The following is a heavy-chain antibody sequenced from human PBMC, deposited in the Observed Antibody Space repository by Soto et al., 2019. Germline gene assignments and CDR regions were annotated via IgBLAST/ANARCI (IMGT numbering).Heavy chain of an antibody. Sequence: PGGSLRLSCAASGFTFSSYAMSWVRQAPGKGLEWVSAIGGSGGSTYYADSVKGRFTISRDNSKNTLYLQMNSLRAEDTAVYYCAKVGINMIVAVYGGSVWLDPWGQGTLVTVSS. CDR3: AKVGINMIVAVYGGSVWLDP. V-gene: IGHV3-23*01. D-gene: IGHD3-22*01. J-gene: IGHJ5*02. CDR1: GFTFSSYA. CDR2: IGGSGGST.